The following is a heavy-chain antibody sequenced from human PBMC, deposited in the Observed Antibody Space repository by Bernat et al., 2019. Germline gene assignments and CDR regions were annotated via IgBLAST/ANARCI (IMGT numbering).Heavy chain of an antibody. D-gene: IGHD4-17*01. CDR2: ISAYNVNT. V-gene: IGHV1-18*01. CDR3: AREEGVTTVTTLDTIADFLYGMDV. Sequence: QVQLVQSGAEVKKPGASVKVSCKASGYTFTSYGISWVRQAPGQGLEWMGWISAYNVNTNYAQKLQGRVTRTTDTSTSTGYMELRSLRSEDTAVYYCAREEGVTTVTTLDTIADFLYGMDVWGQGTTVTVSS. J-gene: IGHJ6*02. CDR1: GYTFTSYG.